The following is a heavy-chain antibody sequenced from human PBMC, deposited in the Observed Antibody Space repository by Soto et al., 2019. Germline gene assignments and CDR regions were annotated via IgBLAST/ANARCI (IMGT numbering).Heavy chain of an antibody. CDR1: GYTFTSYG. V-gene: IGHV1-18*01. D-gene: IGHD3-3*01. CDR3: ARGNPYYDFWSGYLIPGKDYYYGMDV. Sequence: ASVKVSCKASGYTFTSYGISWVRQAPGQGLEWMGGINGYNGNTNYAQKLQGRVTLSTDASTSRAYMELSSLRSDDTAVYYCARGNPYYDFWSGYLIPGKDYYYGMDVWGQGTTVTVSS. CDR2: INGYNGNT. J-gene: IGHJ6*02.